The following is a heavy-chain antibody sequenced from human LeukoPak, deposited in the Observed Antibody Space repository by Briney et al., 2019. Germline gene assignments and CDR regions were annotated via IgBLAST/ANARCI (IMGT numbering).Heavy chain of an antibody. CDR1: GFTFSSYW. V-gene: IGHV3-74*01. CDR2: INSDGSST. D-gene: IGHD1-26*01. J-gene: IGHJ3*02. Sequence: GGSLRLSXAASGFTFSSYWMHWVRQAPGKGLVWVSRINSDGSSTSYADSVKGRFTISRDNAKNTLYLQMNSLRAEDTAVYYCARDAVKWEPDAFDIWGQGTMVTVSS. CDR3: ARDAVKWEPDAFDI.